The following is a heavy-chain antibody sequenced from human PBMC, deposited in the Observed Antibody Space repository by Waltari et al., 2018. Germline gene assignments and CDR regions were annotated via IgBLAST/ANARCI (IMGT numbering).Heavy chain of an antibody. D-gene: IGHD3-22*01. CDR2: IYYSGST. J-gene: IGHJ4*02. CDR1: GGSISSYY. CDR3: ARVVSDSSGYYLVDY. Sequence: QVQLQESGPGLVKPSETLSLTCTVSGGSISSYYWSWIRQPPGKGLERIGYIYYSGSTNYNPSRKSRVTISVDTSKNQFSLKLSSVTAADTAVYYCARVVSDSSGYYLVDYWGQGTLVTVSS. V-gene: IGHV4-59*01.